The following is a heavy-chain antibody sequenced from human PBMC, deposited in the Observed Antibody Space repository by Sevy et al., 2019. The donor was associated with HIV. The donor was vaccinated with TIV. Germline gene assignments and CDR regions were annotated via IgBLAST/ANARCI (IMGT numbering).Heavy chain of an antibody. J-gene: IGHJ2*01. CDR3: AREGSLRYFDL. D-gene: IGHD3-10*01. Sequence: GGSLRLSCAASGFTFSSYGMHWVRQAPGKGLEWVAVIWYDGSNKYYADSVKGRFTISRDNAKNSLYLQMNSLRAEDTALYYCAREGSLRYFDLWGRGTLVTVSS. CDR1: GFTFSSYG. V-gene: IGHV3-33*01. CDR2: IWYDGSNK.